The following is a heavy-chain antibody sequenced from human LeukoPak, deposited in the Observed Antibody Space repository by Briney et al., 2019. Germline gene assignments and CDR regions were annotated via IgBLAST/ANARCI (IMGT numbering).Heavy chain of an antibody. J-gene: IGHJ4*02. D-gene: IGHD3-22*01. CDR2: IFHSGST. CDR1: GASISSYY. Sequence: SETLSLTCTVSGASISSYYWSWIRQPPGKGLEWIGYIFHSGSTNYNPSLKSRVTISVDTSKNQFSLKLSSVTAADTAVYYCARGYYYDSSGYFYFDYWGQGTLVTVSS. V-gene: IGHV4-59*08. CDR3: ARGYYYDSSGYFYFDY.